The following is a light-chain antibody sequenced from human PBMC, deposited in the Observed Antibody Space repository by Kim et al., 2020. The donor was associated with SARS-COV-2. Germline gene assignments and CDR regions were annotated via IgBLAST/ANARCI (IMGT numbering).Light chain of an antibody. V-gene: IGKV1-5*03. CDR2: KAS. CDR3: QQYNSYPCA. J-gene: IGKJ1*01. Sequence: DIQMTQSSTLSASVGDRVTITCRASQSISSWLAWYQQKPGKAPKLLIYKASSLESGVPSRFSGSGSGTEFTLTVSSLQPDDFATYYCQQYNSYPCAFGQGTKVDIK. CDR1: QSISSW.